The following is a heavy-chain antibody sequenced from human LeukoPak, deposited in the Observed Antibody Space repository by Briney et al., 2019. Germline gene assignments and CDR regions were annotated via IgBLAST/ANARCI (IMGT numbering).Heavy chain of an antibody. V-gene: IGHV5-51*01. Sequence: GESLKISCKGSEYSFTSYWFGWVRQMPGKSLEWMGIIFPGDSDTSYSPSFQGQVTISADKSISTAYLQWSSLKASDTAMYYCARLVDIVATINYWGQGTLVTVSS. CDR3: ARLVDIVATINY. J-gene: IGHJ4*02. CDR2: IFPGDSDT. CDR1: EYSFTSYW. D-gene: IGHD5-12*01.